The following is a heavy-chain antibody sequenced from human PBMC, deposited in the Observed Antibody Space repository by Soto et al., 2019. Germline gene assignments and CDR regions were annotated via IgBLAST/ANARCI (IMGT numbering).Heavy chain of an antibody. Sequence: EVQLLESGGGLIQPEGSLRLSCAVSGFIFSNYAMSWVRQAPGKGLEWVSAISGSGGNTYYADSVRGRFTISRDNPKNALYLQMNNLRAEDTAVYYCAKEHRVITSGDAFDIWGQGTMVTVSS. D-gene: IGHD3-3*01. V-gene: IGHV3-23*01. CDR3: AKEHRVITSGDAFDI. CDR1: GFIFSNYA. J-gene: IGHJ3*02. CDR2: ISGSGGNT.